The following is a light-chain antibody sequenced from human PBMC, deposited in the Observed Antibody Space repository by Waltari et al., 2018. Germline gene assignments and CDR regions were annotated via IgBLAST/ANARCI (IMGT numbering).Light chain of an antibody. V-gene: IGLV2-14*01. CDR1: TSDVGVYNY. Sequence: QSALTQPASVSGSPGQSITISCTGTTSDVGVYNYVSWYQQHPGKAPKLMIYEVSNRPSGVSNRLSGSKSGNTASLTISGLQAEDEADYYCSSYTSSSTLVFGTGTKVTVL. CDR3: SSYTSSSTLV. J-gene: IGLJ1*01. CDR2: EVS.